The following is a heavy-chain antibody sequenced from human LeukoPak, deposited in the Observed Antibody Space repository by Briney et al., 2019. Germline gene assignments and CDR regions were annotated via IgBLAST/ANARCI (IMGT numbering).Heavy chain of an antibody. Sequence: PGGSLRLSCTASGFTFSSYGMSWVRQAPGKGLEWVSGISGPGTSTYYGDSVKGRLTISRDNSKNTLYLQMNSLRADDTAVYYCAKSSLVIPYDYWGQGTLVTVSS. CDR2: ISGPGTST. CDR1: GFTFSSYG. J-gene: IGHJ4*02. D-gene: IGHD6-6*01. V-gene: IGHV3-23*01. CDR3: AKSSLVIPYDY.